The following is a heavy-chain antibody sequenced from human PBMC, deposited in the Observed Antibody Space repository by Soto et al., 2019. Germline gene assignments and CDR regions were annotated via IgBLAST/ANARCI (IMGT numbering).Heavy chain of an antibody. CDR1: GGSMSSGGYS. D-gene: IGHD3-3*01. CDR2: IYHSGST. Sequence: LSLTTPLSGGSMSSGGYSWSWIRQPPGKGLEGIEYIYHSGSTYYNPSLKSRGTISVHRSNTQFSLKLISVTAAATAVYYCARRITIFGGASDNGLVTWGQGPLVTVTS. CDR3: ARRITIFGGASDNGLVT. V-gene: IGHV4-30-2*01. J-gene: IGHJ5*02.